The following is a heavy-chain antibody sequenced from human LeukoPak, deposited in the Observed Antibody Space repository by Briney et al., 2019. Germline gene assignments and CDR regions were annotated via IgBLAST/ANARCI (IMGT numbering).Heavy chain of an antibody. V-gene: IGHV4-39*01. Sequence: SETLSLTCTVSGGSISSSSYYWGWMRQPPGKGLEWIGSIYYSGSTYYNPSLKSRVTISVDTSKNQFSLKLSSVTAADTAVYYCARLGVSKYYDILTGYYPYGMDVWGQGTTVTVSS. J-gene: IGHJ6*02. CDR3: ARLGVSKYYDILTGYYPYGMDV. CDR1: GGSISSSSYY. D-gene: IGHD3-9*01. CDR2: IYYSGST.